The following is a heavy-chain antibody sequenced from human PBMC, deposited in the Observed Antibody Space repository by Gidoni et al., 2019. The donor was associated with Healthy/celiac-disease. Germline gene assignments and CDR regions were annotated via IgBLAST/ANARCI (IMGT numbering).Heavy chain of an antibody. CDR1: GFTFSSYS. D-gene: IGHD4-17*01. V-gene: IGHV3-21*01. Sequence: EVQLVESGGGLVKPGGSLRLSCSPSGFTFSSYSMNWVRQAPGKGLEWVSSISSSSSYIYYADSVKGRFTISRDNAKNSLYLQMNSLRAEDTAVYYCARDHRAYGLDYWGQGTLVTVSS. J-gene: IGHJ4*02. CDR3: ARDHRAYGLDY. CDR2: ISSSSSYI.